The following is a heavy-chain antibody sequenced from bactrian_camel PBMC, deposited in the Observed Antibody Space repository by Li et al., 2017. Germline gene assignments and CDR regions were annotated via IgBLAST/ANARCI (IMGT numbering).Heavy chain of an antibody. V-gene: IGHV3S26*01. Sequence: QVQLVESGGGSVQAGGSLRLSCAASGYTSSRYWMGRFRQAPGKEREGVAGINRDGSTSYADSVKGRFTISEDNSKRTLYLQMDSLKPEDSAMYLCGIRGSDVVAIAPTFVGMYHWGKGTQVTVS. J-gene: IGHJ7*01. D-gene: IGHD7*01. CDR1: GYTSSRYW. CDR2: INRDGST.